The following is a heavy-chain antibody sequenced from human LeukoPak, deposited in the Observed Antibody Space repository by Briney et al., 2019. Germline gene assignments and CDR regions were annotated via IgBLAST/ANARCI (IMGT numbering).Heavy chain of an antibody. CDR1: GFTVSSNY. CDR3: ARDLSQSTYCSGGSCYYY. Sequence: PGGSLRLSCAASGFTVSSNYMSWVRQAPGKGLEWVSVIYSGGSTYYADSVKGRFTISRDNSKNTLYLQMNSLRAEDTAVYYCARDLSQSTYCSGGSCYYYWGQGTLVTVSS. D-gene: IGHD2-15*01. V-gene: IGHV3-53*01. CDR2: IYSGGST. J-gene: IGHJ4*02.